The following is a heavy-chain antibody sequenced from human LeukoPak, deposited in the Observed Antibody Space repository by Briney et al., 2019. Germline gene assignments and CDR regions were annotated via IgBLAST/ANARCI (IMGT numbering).Heavy chain of an antibody. CDR3: ARVRIVGATNWFDP. V-gene: IGHV1-8*01. CDR2: MNPNSGNT. Sequence: ASVKVSCKASGYTFTSYDINWVRQATGQGLEWMGWMNPNSGNTGYAQKFQGRVTMTRNTSIRTAYMELSSLRSEDTAVYYCARVRIVGATNWFDPWGQGTLVTVSS. CDR1: GYTFTSYD. D-gene: IGHD1-26*01. J-gene: IGHJ5*02.